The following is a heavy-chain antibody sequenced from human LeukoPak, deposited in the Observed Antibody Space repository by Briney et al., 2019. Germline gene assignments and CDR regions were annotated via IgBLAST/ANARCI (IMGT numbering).Heavy chain of an antibody. V-gene: IGHV1-18*01. CDR2: ISANNANT. J-gene: IGHJ4*02. D-gene: IGHD3-9*01. Sequence: ASVKVSCKASGYTFSSYGITWVRQAPGQGLEWMGWISANNANTNYAQKFQGRVTMTTDTSTSTAYMELRSLRSDDTAVYYCARAYYDILTGYYAPCDYWGQGTLVTVSS. CDR3: ARAYYDILTGYYAPCDY. CDR1: GYTFSSYG.